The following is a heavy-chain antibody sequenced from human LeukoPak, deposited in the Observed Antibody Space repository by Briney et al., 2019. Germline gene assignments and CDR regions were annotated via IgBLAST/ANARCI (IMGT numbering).Heavy chain of an antibody. D-gene: IGHD6-19*01. V-gene: IGHV3-23*01. CDR1: GFTFSSYA. J-gene: IGHJ4*02. CDR2: ISGSGNST. CDR3: ARVKGSGWYAVDY. Sequence: KPGGSLRPSCAASGFTFSSYAMSWVRQAPGKGLEWVSAISGSGNSTYYADSVKGRFTISRDNSKNTLYLQMNSLRAEDTAVYYCARVKGSGWYAVDYWGQGTLVTVSS.